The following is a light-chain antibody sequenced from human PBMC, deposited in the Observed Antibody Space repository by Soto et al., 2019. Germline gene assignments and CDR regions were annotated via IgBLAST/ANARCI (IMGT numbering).Light chain of an antibody. CDR3: ASYTSSSTAVI. V-gene: IGLV2-18*02. CDR2: EAS. Sequence: QSVLTQPPSVSGSPGQSVTISCTGTSTDFVSYNRVSWYQQPPGTAPKLIIYEASNRPSGVPDRFSGSKSGNTASLTISGLQAADEADYYCASYTSSSTAVIFGRGTKVTVL. J-gene: IGLJ2*01. CDR1: STDFVSYNR.